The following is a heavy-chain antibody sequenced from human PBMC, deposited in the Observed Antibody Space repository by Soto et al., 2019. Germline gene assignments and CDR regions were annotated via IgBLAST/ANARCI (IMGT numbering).Heavy chain of an antibody. CDR1: GFTFSSYS. J-gene: IGHJ6*02. V-gene: IGHV3-48*01. CDR2: ISSSGRTI. Sequence: PGGSLRLSCAASGFTFSSYSMNWVRQAPGKGLEWVSYISSSGRTIYYADSVKGRFTISRDNAKNSLYLQMNSLRAEDTAVYYCARPTYYYGSGSSEYYYYYGLDVWGQGTTVTVSS. CDR3: ARPTYYYGSGSSEYYYYYGLDV. D-gene: IGHD3-10*01.